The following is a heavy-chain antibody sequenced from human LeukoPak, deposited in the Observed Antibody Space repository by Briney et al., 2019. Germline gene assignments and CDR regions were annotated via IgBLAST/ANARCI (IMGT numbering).Heavy chain of an antibody. V-gene: IGHV1-2*02. CDR1: GYTFTGCY. J-gene: IGHJ6*02. D-gene: IGHD5-18*01. CDR3: ARGGKSRDTATKLGYYYYGMDV. CDR2: INPNSGGT. Sequence: SVKVSCKASGYTFTGCYMHWVRQAPGQGLEWMGWINPNSGGTSYAQKFQGRVTMTRDTSISTAYMELSRLRSDDTAVYYCARGGKSRDTATKLGYYYYGMDVWGQGTTVTVSS.